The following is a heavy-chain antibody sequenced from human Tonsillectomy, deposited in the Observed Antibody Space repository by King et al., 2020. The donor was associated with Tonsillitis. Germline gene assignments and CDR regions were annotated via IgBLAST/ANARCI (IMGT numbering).Heavy chain of an antibody. V-gene: IGHV2-5*02. D-gene: IGHD1-26*01. J-gene: IGHJ4*02. Sequence: TLKESGPTLVKPTQTLTLTCTFSGFSLTTYGVGVGWIRQSPGKALEWLALIFWDDDKRYSPSLKSRLTITKDTSKNQVVLTMTKMDPVETGTYYCAHRDQWELTFDYWGQGTLVTVSS. CDR1: GFSLTTYGVG. CDR3: AHRDQWELTFDY. CDR2: IFWDDDK.